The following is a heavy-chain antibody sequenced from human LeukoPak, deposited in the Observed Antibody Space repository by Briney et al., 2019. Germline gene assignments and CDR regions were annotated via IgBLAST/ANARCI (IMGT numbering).Heavy chain of an antibody. V-gene: IGHV4-30-2*01. J-gene: IGHJ4*03. CDR3: ARGPYGYNPFDY. CDR2: IYHSGST. Sequence: SQTLSLTCAVSGGSISSGGYSWSWIRQPPGKGLEWIGYIYHSGSTYYNPSLKSRVTISVDRSKNQFSLKLSSVTAADTAVYYCARGPYGYNPFDYWGQGTTVTVSS. D-gene: IGHD5-24*01. CDR1: GGSISSGGYS.